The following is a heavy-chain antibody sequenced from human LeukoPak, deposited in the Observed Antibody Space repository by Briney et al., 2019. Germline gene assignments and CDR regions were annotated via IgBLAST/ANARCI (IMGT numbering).Heavy chain of an antibody. V-gene: IGHV3-33*06. J-gene: IGHJ4*02. CDR1: GFTFSSYG. Sequence: PGGSLRLSCAASGFTFSSYGMHWVRQAPGKGLGWVAVIWYDGSNKYYADSVKGRFTISRDNSKNTLYLQMNSLRAEDTAVYYCAKVTGVYDFWSGYNFDYWGQGTLVTVSP. CDR2: IWYDGSNK. CDR3: AKVTGVYDFWSGYNFDY. D-gene: IGHD3-3*01.